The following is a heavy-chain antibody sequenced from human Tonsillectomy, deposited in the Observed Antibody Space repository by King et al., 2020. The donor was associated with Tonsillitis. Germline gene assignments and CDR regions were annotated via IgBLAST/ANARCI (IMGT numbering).Heavy chain of an antibody. J-gene: IGHJ4*02. V-gene: IGHV5-51*01. CDR1: GYSFTNYW. CDR2: IYPGDSDT. D-gene: IGHD3-22*01. Sequence: VQLVESGAEMKKPGESLKISCKGSGYSFTNYWIGWLRQMPGKGLEWMGIIYPGDSDTSYSPSFQGQVTISADKSISTAYLQWRSLKASEPAMYYCATSHYYDSSGYYYWGQGTLVTVSS. CDR3: ATSHYYDSSGYYY.